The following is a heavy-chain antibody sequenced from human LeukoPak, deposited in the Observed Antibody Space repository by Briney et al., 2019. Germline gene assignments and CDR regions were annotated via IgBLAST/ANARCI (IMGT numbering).Heavy chain of an antibody. D-gene: IGHD2-8*01. CDR1: GFTFSSYA. CDR3: ATSVLKVYARGDY. J-gene: IGHJ4*02. Sequence: PGGSLRLSCAASGFTFSSYAMSWVRQAPGKGLEWVSAISGSGGSTYYADSVKGRFTISRDNSKNTLYLQMNSLRAEDTAVYYCATSVLKVYARGDYWGQGTLVTVSS. V-gene: IGHV3-23*01. CDR2: ISGSGGST.